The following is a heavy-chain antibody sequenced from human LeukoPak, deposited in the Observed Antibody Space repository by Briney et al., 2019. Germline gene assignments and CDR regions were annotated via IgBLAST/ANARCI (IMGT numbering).Heavy chain of an antibody. D-gene: IGHD2-2*01. J-gene: IGHJ4*02. Sequence: QTGGSLRLSCAASGFTFSSYWMSWVRQAPGKGLEWVANIKQDGSEKYYVDSVKGRSTISRDNAKNSVYLQMNSLSAGDTAVYYCARIGYSSSCNDYWGQGTLVTVSS. CDR1: GFTFSSYW. CDR2: IKQDGSEK. CDR3: ARIGYSSSCNDY. V-gene: IGHV3-7*01.